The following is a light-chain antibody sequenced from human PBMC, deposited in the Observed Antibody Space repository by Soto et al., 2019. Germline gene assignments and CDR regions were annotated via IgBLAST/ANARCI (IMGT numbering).Light chain of an antibody. Sequence: DIQMTQSPTFLSASVGDRVTITCRASLSISSYLAWYHQKPGQAPKLLIYQASTLENGVPSRISGSGSGTEFTLTISSLQPDDFATYPCQQYNTYPFTFGQGTKLEI. J-gene: IGKJ2*01. CDR2: QAS. CDR3: QQYNTYPFT. CDR1: LSISSY. V-gene: IGKV1-5*03.